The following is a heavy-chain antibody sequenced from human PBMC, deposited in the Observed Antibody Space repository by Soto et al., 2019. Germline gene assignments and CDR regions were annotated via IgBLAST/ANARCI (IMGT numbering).Heavy chain of an antibody. CDR1: GGSINGNNYY. D-gene: IGHD1-1*01. J-gene: IGHJ4*02. CDR3: ARQVATGFGY. Sequence: ETLSLTCSVSGGSINGNNYYWGWIRQPPGKGLEWIGSINYSGSTHYNPSLKSRLTISVDTSKNQFSLRLTSVTAADTAVYYCARQVATGFGYWGQGILVTVSS. V-gene: IGHV4-39*01. CDR2: INYSGST.